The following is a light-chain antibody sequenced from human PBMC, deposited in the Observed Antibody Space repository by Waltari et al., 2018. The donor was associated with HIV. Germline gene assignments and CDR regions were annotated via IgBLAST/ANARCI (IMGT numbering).Light chain of an antibody. J-gene: IGLJ2*01. CDR3: QSYDISLSASVV. CDR1: SYTIGADYD. V-gene: IGLV1-40*01. Sequence: QSMLTQPPSVSGAPGQRVTISCTGSSYTIGADYDVHWYQQIPGTAPKLLISGNKNRPSGVPDRFSASKSGTSASLTISGLQAEDEADYFCQSYDISLSASVVFGGGTRLTVL. CDR2: GNK.